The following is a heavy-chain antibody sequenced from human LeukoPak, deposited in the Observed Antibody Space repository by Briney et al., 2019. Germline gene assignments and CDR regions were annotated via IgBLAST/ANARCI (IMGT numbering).Heavy chain of an antibody. Sequence: SETLSLTCTVSGGSMSSYYWSWIRQPPGKGLEWIGYIYYSGSTNYNPSLKSRVTISVDTSKNQFSLKLSSVTAADTAVYHCAREGLERAFDYWGQGTLVTVSS. CDR1: GGSMSSYY. J-gene: IGHJ4*02. V-gene: IGHV4-59*01. CDR2: IYYSGST. D-gene: IGHD1-1*01. CDR3: AREGLERAFDY.